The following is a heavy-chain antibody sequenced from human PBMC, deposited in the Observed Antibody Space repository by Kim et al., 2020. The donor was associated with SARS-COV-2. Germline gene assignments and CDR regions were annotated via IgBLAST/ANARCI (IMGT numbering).Heavy chain of an antibody. Sequence: GGSLRLSCAASGFTFSSYAMSWVRQAPGKGLEWVSVIYSGGSSTYYADSVKGRFTISRDNSKNTLYLQMNSLRAEDTAVYYCAKWAPNGSGSYGGDYFDYWGQGTLVTVSS. J-gene: IGHJ4*02. V-gene: IGHV3-23*03. CDR3: AKWAPNGSGSYGGDYFDY. D-gene: IGHD3-10*01. CDR2: IYSGGSST. CDR1: GFTFSSYA.